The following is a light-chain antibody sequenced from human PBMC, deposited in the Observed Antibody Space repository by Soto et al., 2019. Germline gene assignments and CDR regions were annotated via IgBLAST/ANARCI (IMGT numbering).Light chain of an antibody. Sequence: QSALSQPASVSGSPGQSITISCTGSSSDVGSYNLVSWYQHHPGKAPKLMIYEVTNRPSGISNRFSGSKSGNTASLTISGLQGDDEATYYCSSSTSTSSLVVFGGGTKLTVL. CDR1: SSDVGSYNL. J-gene: IGLJ2*01. V-gene: IGLV2-14*02. CDR3: SSSTSTSSLVV. CDR2: EVT.